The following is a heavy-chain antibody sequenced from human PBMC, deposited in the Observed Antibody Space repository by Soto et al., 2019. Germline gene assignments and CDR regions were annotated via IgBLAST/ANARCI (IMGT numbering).Heavy chain of an antibody. Sequence: GASVKVSCKVSGHTLTELSIHWVRQAPGKGLEWMGGFDPEDGEVKYARNFQGRMTVTEDTSTETAYLDLSSLRSEDTAVYFCTTDPFRGYSFGIWRQGTLVTVSS. J-gene: IGHJ4*02. D-gene: IGHD5-18*01. V-gene: IGHV1-24*01. CDR3: TTDPFRGYSFGI. CDR1: GHTLTELS. CDR2: FDPEDGEV.